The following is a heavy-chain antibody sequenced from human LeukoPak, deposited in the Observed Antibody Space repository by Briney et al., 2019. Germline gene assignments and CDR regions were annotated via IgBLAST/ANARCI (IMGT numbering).Heavy chain of an antibody. Sequence: PSETLSLTCTASGGSISSSSYYWGWIRQPPGKGLEWIGSIYYSGSTYYNPSLKSRVTISVDTSKNQFSLKLSSVTAADTAVYYCARVVTTYVWGSYRPNWFDPWGQRTLVTVSS. CDR3: ARVVTTYVWGSYRPNWFDP. J-gene: IGHJ5*02. CDR1: GGSISSSSYY. D-gene: IGHD3-16*02. CDR2: IYYSGST. V-gene: IGHV4-39*07.